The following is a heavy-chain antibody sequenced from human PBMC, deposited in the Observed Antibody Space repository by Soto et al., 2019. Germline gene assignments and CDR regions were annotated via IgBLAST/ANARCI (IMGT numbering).Heavy chain of an antibody. D-gene: IGHD3-9*01. V-gene: IGHV4-31*03. Sequence: QVQLQESGPGLVKPSQTLSLTCTVSGGSISSGGYYWSWIRQHPGKGLEWIGYIDYSGSTYYNPSTKSRVTIQVDTSKNQFSLKQSSVTAADTAVYYCARETDFDCGGNGPSVGFDFWGQGTLVTVSS. J-gene: IGHJ4*02. CDR1: GGSISSGGYY. CDR2: IDYSGST. CDR3: ARETDFDCGGNGPSVGFDF.